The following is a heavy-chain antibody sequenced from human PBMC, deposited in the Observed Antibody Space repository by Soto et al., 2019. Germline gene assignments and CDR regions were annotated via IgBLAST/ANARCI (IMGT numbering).Heavy chain of an antibody. CDR1: GFTFSSYW. D-gene: IGHD4-4*01. CDR3: TRGLQGQFGLDV. Sequence: EVQLVESGGGLVQPGGSLRLSCASSGFTFSSYWMHWVRQTPGKGLEWVSRIKGDGTTTNYADSVRGRFTISRDNAKNTLSLQMNRPRVDDTAVYYFTRGLQGQFGLDVWGQGTTAIVSS. CDR2: IKGDGTTT. V-gene: IGHV3-74*01. J-gene: IGHJ6*02.